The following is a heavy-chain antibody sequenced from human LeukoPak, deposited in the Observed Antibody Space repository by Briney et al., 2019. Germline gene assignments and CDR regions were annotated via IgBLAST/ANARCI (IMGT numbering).Heavy chain of an antibody. D-gene: IGHD4-23*01. J-gene: IGHJ3*02. Sequence: SETLSLTCAVYGGSFSGYYWSWIRQPPGKGLEWIGSIYYSGSTYYNPSLKSRVTISVDTSKNQFSLKLSSVTAADTAVYYCARHGKATVGGAFDIWGQGTMVTVSS. CDR2: IYYSGST. V-gene: IGHV4-34*01. CDR3: ARHGKATVGGAFDI. CDR1: GGSFSGYY.